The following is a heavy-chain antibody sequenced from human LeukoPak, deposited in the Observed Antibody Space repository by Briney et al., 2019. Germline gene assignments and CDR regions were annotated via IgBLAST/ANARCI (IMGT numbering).Heavy chain of an antibody. CDR2: IKSKTDGGTT. CDR1: GFTFSNAW. Sequence: GGSLRLSCAASGFTFSNAWMSWVRRAPGKGLEKGGRIKSKTDGGTTDYAAPVKGRFTISRDNAKNSLYLQMNSLRPEDTAVYYCAREAYSATFAIWGQGKMVTVSS. V-gene: IGHV3-15*01. CDR3: AREAYSATFAI. J-gene: IGHJ3*02. D-gene: IGHD2-15*01.